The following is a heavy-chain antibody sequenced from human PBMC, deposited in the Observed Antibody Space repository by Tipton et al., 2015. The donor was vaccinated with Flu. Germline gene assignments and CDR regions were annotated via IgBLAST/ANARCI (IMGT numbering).Heavy chain of an antibody. J-gene: IGHJ4*02. CDR1: GDSMRSDYF. V-gene: IGHV4-38-2*02. CDR3: VRLTYYYGSGTSDF. Sequence: TLSLTCTVSGDSMRSDYFWAWIRQAPGKGLEWIGNIHYSGSPHYNPSLKSRVTITVDTSKNQFSLRLSSMTAADTAVYYCVRLTYYYGSGTSDFWGQGTLVTVSS. D-gene: IGHD3-10*01. CDR2: IHYSGSP.